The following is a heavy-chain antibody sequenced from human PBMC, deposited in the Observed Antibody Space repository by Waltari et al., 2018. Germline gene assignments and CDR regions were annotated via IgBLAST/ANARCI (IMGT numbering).Heavy chain of an antibody. D-gene: IGHD6-13*01. V-gene: IGHV4-39*01. Sequence: QLQLQESGPGLVKPSETLSLTCTVSGASISSSSYYWGWIRQPPGKGLEWIGRIYYRWCTYDNPSRTSCVAIAVETSRRPFSVKRSSGTAAETAVYYCASSGGSSWYPKYYDYGMDVWGKGTTVTVSS. J-gene: IGHJ6*04. CDR1: GASISSSSYY. CDR2: IYYRWCT. CDR3: ASSGGSSWYPKYYDYGMDV.